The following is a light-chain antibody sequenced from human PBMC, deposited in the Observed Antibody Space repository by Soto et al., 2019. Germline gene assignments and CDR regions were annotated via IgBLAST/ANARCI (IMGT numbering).Light chain of an antibody. CDR2: WSS. CDR3: QQLYSGPPT. J-gene: IGKJ1*01. Sequence: DIVMTQSPEVLAVSLGGRATVQCQSSQSVLFTSNDKRFLAWYKTKVGQPPRLIINWSSVRESGVPDRFSGRVSGSDVTLPIHKLQAEEGAVYDCQQLYSGPPTFGQGTKVDIK. V-gene: IGKV4-1*01. CDR1: QSVLFTSNDKRF.